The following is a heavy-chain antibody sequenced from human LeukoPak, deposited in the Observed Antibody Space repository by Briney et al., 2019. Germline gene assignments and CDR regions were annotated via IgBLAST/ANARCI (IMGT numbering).Heavy chain of an antibody. D-gene: IGHD3-10*01. CDR2: IYSGGSI. CDR1: GFTVSSNY. V-gene: IGHV3-66*01. CDR3: ARDRLHGSGSSPGY. J-gene: IGHJ4*02. Sequence: PGGSLRLSCVASGFTVSSNYMSWVRQAPGKGLEWVSVIYSGGSIHYADSVKGRFTISRDNSKNTLYLQMNSLRAEDTAVYYCARDRLHGSGSSPGYWGQGTLVTVSS.